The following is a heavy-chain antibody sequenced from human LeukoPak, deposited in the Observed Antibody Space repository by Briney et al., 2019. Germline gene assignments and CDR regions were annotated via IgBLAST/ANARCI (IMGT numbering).Heavy chain of an antibody. CDR1: GYTFTSYD. D-gene: IGHD2-21*02. CDR3: ARVSGLVVTARSGFDY. V-gene: IGHV1-8*02. Sequence: AASVKVSCKASGYTFTSYDINWVRQATGQGLEWMGWMNPNSGNTGYAQKLQGRVTMTTDTSTSTAYMELRSLRSDDTAVYYCARVSGLVVTARSGFDYWGQGTLVTVSS. J-gene: IGHJ4*02. CDR2: MNPNSGNT.